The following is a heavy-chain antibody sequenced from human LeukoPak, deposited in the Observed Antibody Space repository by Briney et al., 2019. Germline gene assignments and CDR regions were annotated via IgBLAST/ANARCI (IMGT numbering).Heavy chain of an antibody. J-gene: IGHJ5*02. V-gene: IGHV4-61*02. D-gene: IGHD2-15*01. CDR3: AREVGYSPPDQFEWFDP. CDR2: IYTSGST. CDR1: GGSISSGSYY. Sequence: PSETLSLTCTVSGGSISSGSYYWSWIRQPAGKGLEWIGRIYTSGSTNYNPSLKSRVTISVDTSKNQFSLKLSSVTAADTAVYYCAREVGYSPPDQFEWFDPWGQGTLVTVSS.